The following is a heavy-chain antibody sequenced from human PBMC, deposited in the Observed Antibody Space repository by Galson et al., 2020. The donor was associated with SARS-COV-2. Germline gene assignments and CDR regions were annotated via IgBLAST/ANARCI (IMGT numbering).Heavy chain of an antibody. D-gene: IGHD3-3*01. CDR2: IYHTGST. CDR3: ARVQVGLFGVVWGFDF. V-gene: IGHV4-30-2*01. Sequence: SETLSLTCSVSGGSISSGGYSWSWIRQPPGKGLEWIAYIYHTGSTNYNPSLSSRVTISMDRPRNQFSLRLTSVTAADTAVYYCARVQVGLFGVVWGFDFWGQGALVTVSS. J-gene: IGHJ4*02. CDR1: GGSISSGGYS.